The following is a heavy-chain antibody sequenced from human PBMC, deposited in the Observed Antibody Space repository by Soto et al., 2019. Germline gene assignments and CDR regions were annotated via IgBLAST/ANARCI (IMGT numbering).Heavy chain of an antibody. CDR1: GGTFSSYA. J-gene: IGHJ3*02. CDR2: IIPIFGTA. Sequence: ASVKVSCKASGGTFSSYAISWVRQAPGQGLEWMGGIIPIFGTANYAQKFQGRVTITADESTSTAYMELSSLRSEDTAVYYCVNIPSSIAVPDAFDIWGQGTMVTVSS. D-gene: IGHD6-19*01. CDR3: VNIPSSIAVPDAFDI. V-gene: IGHV1-69*13.